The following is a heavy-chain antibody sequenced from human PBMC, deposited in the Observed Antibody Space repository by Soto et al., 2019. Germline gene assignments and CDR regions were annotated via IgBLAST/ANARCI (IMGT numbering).Heavy chain of an antibody. CDR3: ARYYGDYKNYFDY. CDR1: CCSITRSHNF. CDR2: IFYSGTT. D-gene: IGHD4-17*01. J-gene: IGHJ4*02. Sequence: SETLSLTCTFTCCSITRSHNFWGLIRQPPGKGLELIGSIFYSGTTYNNPSLNSRVTLSVDTSKNQFSLKLNSVTAADTAVYYCARYYGDYKNYFDYWGQGTLVTVSS. V-gene: IGHV4-39*01.